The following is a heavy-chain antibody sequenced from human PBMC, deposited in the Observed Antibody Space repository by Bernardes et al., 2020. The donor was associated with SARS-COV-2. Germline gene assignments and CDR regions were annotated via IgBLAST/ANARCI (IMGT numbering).Heavy chain of an antibody. D-gene: IGHD3-10*01. CDR1: GFSVSNTW. V-gene: IGHV3-74*01. CDR2: IADYGSRT. J-gene: IGHJ5*02. CDR3: ARDMVGPYDQ. Sequence: GGSLRLYCAASGFSVSNTWMHWVRQVPGKGLVWVSRIADYGSRTDYAASVRGRFTISRDNAKNTVNLQMNSLRLEDTGVYYCARDMVGPYDQWGQGTLVTVSA.